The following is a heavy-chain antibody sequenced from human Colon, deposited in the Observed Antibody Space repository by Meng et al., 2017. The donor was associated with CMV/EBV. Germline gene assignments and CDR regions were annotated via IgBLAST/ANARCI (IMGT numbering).Heavy chain of an antibody. CDR1: GFIFSDFW. CDR2: ISSSSSYI. CDR3: ARGAEYYYDSSGPLY. Sequence: GGSLRLSCAASGFIFSDFWMNWVRQAPGKGLEWVSSISSSSSYIYYADSVKGRFTISRDNAKNSLYLQMNSLRAEDTAVYYCARGAEYYYDSSGPLYWGQGTLVTVSS. D-gene: IGHD3-22*01. J-gene: IGHJ4*02. V-gene: IGHV3-21*01.